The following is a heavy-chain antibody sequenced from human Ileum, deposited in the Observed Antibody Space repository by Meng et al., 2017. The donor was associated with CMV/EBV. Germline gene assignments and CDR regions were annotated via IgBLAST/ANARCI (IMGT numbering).Heavy chain of an antibody. V-gene: IGHV4-34*01. CDR2: INHSGST. CDR3: ARGNRGSPRSKPFDY. D-gene: IGHD1-26*01. CDR1: GGSFRGDE. J-gene: IGHJ4*02. Sequence: VYGGSFRGDEGSWIRQPPGKGLEWIGEINHSGSTNYNPSLKSRVTISVDTSKNQFSLKLSSVTAADTAVYYCARGNRGSPRSKPFDYWGQGTLVTVSS.